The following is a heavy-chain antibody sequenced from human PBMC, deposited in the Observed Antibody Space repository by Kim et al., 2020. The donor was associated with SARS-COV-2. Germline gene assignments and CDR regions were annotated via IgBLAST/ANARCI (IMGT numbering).Heavy chain of an antibody. D-gene: IGHD3-10*01. CDR3: ARQMYSGSGNLPSFDH. J-gene: IGHJ4*02. CDR1: GGSISTSSYY. CDR2: IYYSGST. Sequence: SETLSLTCTVSGGSISTSSYYWGWIRQPPGKGLEWIGSIYYSGSTHYNPSLKSRVTIFVDTSKNQFSLKLSSVTAADTAVYYCARQMYSGSGNLPSFDHWGQGTLVTVSS. V-gene: IGHV4-39*01.